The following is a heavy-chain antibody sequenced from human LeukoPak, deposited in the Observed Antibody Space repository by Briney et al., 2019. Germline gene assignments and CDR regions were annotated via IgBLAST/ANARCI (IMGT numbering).Heavy chain of an antibody. V-gene: IGHV4-61*08. CDR3: ARDRPEYYDILTGYYKYYYGMDV. Sequence: PSETLSLTCTVSGGSISSGGYYWSWIRQHPGKGLEWIGYIYYSGSTYYNPSLKSRVTISVDTSKNQFSLKLSSVTAADTAVYYCARDRPEYYDILTGYYKYYYGMDVWGKGTTVTVSS. D-gene: IGHD3-9*01. CDR2: IYYSGST. J-gene: IGHJ6*04. CDR1: GGSISSGGYY.